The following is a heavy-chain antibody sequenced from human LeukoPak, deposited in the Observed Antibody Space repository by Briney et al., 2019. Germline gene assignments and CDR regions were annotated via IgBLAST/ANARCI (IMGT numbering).Heavy chain of an antibody. CDR2: ISSSSSYI. V-gene: IGHV3-21*01. Sequence: PGGSLRLSCAASGFTFSSYSMNWVRQAPGQGLEWVSSISSSSSYIYYADSVKGRFTISRDNAKNSLYLQMNSLRAEDTAVYYRARARKQLFYFDYWGQGTLVTVSS. D-gene: IGHD6-6*01. J-gene: IGHJ4*02. CDR1: GFTFSSYS. CDR3: ARARKQLFYFDY.